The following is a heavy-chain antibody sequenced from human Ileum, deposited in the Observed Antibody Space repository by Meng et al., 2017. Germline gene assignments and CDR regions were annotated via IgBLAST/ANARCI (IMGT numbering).Heavy chain of an antibody. Sequence: QVQPPESGPGLVKPSQTLSLTCTVSGGSISSGGYYWGWIRQHPGKGLEWIGYIFYSGSTYYNSSLKSRINISVDTSKNQFSLKVSSVTAADTAVYYCARVRRGLGLRFDPWGQGTLVTVSS. J-gene: IGHJ5*02. CDR3: ARVRRGLGLRFDP. V-gene: IGHV4-31*03. D-gene: IGHD3/OR15-3a*01. CDR1: GGSISSGGYY. CDR2: IFYSGST.